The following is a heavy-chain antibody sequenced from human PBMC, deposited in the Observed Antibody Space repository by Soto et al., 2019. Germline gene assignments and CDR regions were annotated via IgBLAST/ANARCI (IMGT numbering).Heavy chain of an antibody. J-gene: IGHJ4*02. D-gene: IGHD1-1*01. V-gene: IGHV1-69*01. CDR1: GGTVSNSA. CDR3: GRGTNWTKVEY. CDR2: IIPIFGPA. Sequence: QVQLVQSGAEVKKPGSSVKVSCKASGGTVSNSAISWLRQAPGQGLEWMGGIIPIFGPATYSQKFQDRVTITADESTGTGYMELSSLTSEDTAVYFCGRGTNWTKVEYWGQGTLVTVSS.